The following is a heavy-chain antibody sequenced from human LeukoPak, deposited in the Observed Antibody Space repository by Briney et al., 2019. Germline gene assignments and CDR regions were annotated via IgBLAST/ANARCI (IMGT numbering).Heavy chain of an antibody. D-gene: IGHD2-21*02. CDR3: AKDFVVVPGNVNYFDY. Sequence: GGSLRLSCAASGFTFSSYGMHWVRQAPGKGLEWVAVISYDGSNKYYADSVKGRFTISRDNSKNTLYLQMNSLRAEDTAVYYCAKDFVVVPGNVNYFDYWGQGTLVTVSS. CDR1: GFTFSSYG. V-gene: IGHV3-30*18. J-gene: IGHJ4*02. CDR2: ISYDGSNK.